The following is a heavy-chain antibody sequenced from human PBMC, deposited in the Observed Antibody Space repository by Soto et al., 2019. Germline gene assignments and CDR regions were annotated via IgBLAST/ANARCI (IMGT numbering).Heavy chain of an antibody. J-gene: IGHJ5*02. CDR1: GFTFRSYS. CDR2: ISISGTAI. Sequence: GGSLRLSCAASGFTFRSYSMNWVRQAPGKGLEWVSYISISGTAIYYADSVKGRFTIPRDDAKNSLYLQMNSLRDEDTSVYYCARDNGIAGSFDPWGQGALVTVSS. CDR3: ARDNGIAGSFDP. D-gene: IGHD6-13*01. V-gene: IGHV3-48*02.